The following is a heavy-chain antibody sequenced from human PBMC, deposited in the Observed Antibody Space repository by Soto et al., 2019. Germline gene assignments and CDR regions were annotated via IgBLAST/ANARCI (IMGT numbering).Heavy chain of an antibody. CDR1: GYTFTDYY. Sequence: GASVQVSCKAAGYTFTDYYMHWVRQAPGQGLEWMGWINPNSGGTNYAQKFQGWVTMTRDTSISTAYMELRRLRSDDTAVYYCARDPSIYYDSSGYYFDYWGQGTLVTVSA. CDR2: INPNSGGT. CDR3: ARDPSIYYDSSGYYFDY. D-gene: IGHD3-22*01. J-gene: IGHJ4*02. V-gene: IGHV1-2*04.